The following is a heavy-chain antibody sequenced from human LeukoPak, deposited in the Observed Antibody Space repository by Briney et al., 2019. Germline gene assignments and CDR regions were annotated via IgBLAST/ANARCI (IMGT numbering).Heavy chain of an antibody. CDR3: ARERRGFGELVFDY. CDR1: GGSISSGSYY. J-gene: IGHJ4*02. Sequence: PSETLSLTCTVSGGSISSGSYYWSWIRQPAGKGLEWIGRIYTSGSTNYNPSLKSRVTISVDTSKNQFSLKLSSVTAADTAVYYCARERRGFGELVFDYWGQGTLVTVSS. CDR2: IYTSGST. D-gene: IGHD3-10*01. V-gene: IGHV4-61*02.